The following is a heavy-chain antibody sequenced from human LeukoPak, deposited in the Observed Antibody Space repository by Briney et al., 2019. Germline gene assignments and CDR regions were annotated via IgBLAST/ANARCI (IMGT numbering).Heavy chain of an antibody. J-gene: IGHJ4*02. CDR2: INRAGTNE. V-gene: IGHV3-48*03. CDR1: GFSFSSYE. Sequence: GGSLRLSCAASGFSFSSYEMSWVRQAPGKGLEWVSYINRAGTNEEYADSVKGRFTISRGNAKNSLYPQMYSLRAGDTAVYYCARGEQLNYFAYWGQGTLVTVSS. D-gene: IGHD1/OR15-1a*01. CDR3: ARGEQLNYFAY.